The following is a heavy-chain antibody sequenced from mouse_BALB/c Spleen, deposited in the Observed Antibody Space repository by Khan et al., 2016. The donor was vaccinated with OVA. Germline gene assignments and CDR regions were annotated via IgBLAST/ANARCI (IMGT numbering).Heavy chain of an antibody. CDR3: SRPPYYSYTLDY. Sequence: QIQLVQSGPELKKPGETVKISCKASGYTFTNYGMNWVKQSPGKALKWMGWINTYTGEPTYADDFKGRFAFSLETSASPAYLQINNLKNEDTATLCWSRPPYYSYTLDYWGQGTSVTVSS. J-gene: IGHJ4*01. CDR2: INTYTGEP. V-gene: IGHV9-3-1*01. CDR1: GYTFTNYG. D-gene: IGHD2-10*01.